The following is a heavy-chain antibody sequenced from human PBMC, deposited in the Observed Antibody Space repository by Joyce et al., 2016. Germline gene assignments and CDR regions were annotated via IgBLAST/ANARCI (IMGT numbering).Heavy chain of an antibody. D-gene: IGHD1-26*01. CDR1: GGSINRRNHY. CDR2: IFHRGTT. CDR3: ASPWGLGDTLAY. Sequence: QLQLQESGPGLVKPSETLSLTCTVSGGSINRRNHYWGWIRQPPGKGLEWLGSIFHRGTTYYNPSLKCRVTISVDTSENQFSLKLNSVTAADTAVYYCASPWGLGDTLAYWGQGTLVTVSS. V-gene: IGHV4-39*01. J-gene: IGHJ4*02.